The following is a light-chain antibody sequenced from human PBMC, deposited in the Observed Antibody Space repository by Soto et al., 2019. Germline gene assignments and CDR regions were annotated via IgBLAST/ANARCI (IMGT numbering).Light chain of an antibody. Sequence: EIVLTQSPGTLSLSPGERATLSCRASQYVSSSYLTWYQQKPGQAPRLLIYDASRRDIGTPDRFSGSGSGTDFTLTISGLEPEDCAVYYCQQYGSSYPTFGGGTRVEIK. V-gene: IGKV3-20*01. CDR1: QYVSSSY. CDR3: QQYGSSYPT. CDR2: DAS. J-gene: IGKJ4*01.